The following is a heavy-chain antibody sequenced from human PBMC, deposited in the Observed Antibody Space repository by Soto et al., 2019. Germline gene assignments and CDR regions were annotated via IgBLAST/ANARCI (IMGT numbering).Heavy chain of an antibody. J-gene: IGHJ5*02. V-gene: IGHV1-18*04. CDR3: ATSYDSGFDP. D-gene: IGHD3-3*01. Sequence: ASVKVSCKASGYSFTTYDISWLRQAPGQGLEWMGRISPYNGNTNYAQNFQDRVTMTADTSSSTAYMELRGLRSDDTAIYYCATSYDSGFDPWGQGTLVTVS. CDR2: ISPYNGNT. CDR1: GYSFTTYD.